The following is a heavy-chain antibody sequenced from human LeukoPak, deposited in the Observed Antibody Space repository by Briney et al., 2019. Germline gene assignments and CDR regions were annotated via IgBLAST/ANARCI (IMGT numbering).Heavy chain of an antibody. CDR2: ISSSGSTI. Sequence: GGSLRLSCAASGFTFSDYYMSWIRQAPGKGLEWVSYISSSGSTIYYADSVKGRFTISRDNAKNSLYLQMNSLRAEDTAVYYCASLLSVYSSVIWGQGTMVTVSS. V-gene: IGHV3-11*04. CDR1: GFTFSDYY. CDR3: ASLLSVYSSVI. D-gene: IGHD6-19*01. J-gene: IGHJ3*02.